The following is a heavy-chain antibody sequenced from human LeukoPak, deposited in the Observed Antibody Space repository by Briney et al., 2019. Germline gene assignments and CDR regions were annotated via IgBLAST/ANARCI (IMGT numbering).Heavy chain of an antibody. CDR3: ARGGHVVTANNDAFDI. V-gene: IGHV3-21*04. Sequence: GGSLRLSCAASGFTFSSYAMSWVRQAPGKGLEWVSSISSSSSYIYYADSVKGRFTISRDNSKNTLYLQMNSLRAEDTAVYYCARGGHVVTANNDAFDIWGQGTMVTVSS. D-gene: IGHD2-21*02. CDR2: ISSSSSYI. J-gene: IGHJ3*02. CDR1: GFTFSSYA.